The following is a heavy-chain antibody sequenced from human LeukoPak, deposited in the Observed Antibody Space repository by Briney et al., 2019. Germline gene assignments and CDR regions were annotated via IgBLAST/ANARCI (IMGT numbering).Heavy chain of an antibody. CDR2: ISSSSSYI. Sequence: PGGSLRLSCAASGFTFSSYSMNWVRQAPGKGLEWISSISSSSSYIYYADSVKGRFTISRDNAKNSLYLQMNSLRAEDTAVYYCARDRRILTGRYYYYMDVWGKGTTVTISS. CDR3: ARDRRILTGRYYYYMDV. D-gene: IGHD3-9*01. J-gene: IGHJ6*03. V-gene: IGHV3-21*01. CDR1: GFTFSSYS.